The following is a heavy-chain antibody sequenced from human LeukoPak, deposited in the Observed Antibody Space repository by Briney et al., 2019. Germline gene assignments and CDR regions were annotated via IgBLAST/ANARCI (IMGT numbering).Heavy chain of an antibody. CDR2: IYYSGST. CDR1: GGSISSGDYY. CDR3: ARVFSAYYDFWSGTGECGMDV. Sequence: SETLSLTCTVSGGSISSGDYYWSWIRQPPGKGLEWIGYIYYSGSTYYNPSLKSRVTISVDTSKNQFSLKLSSVTAADTAVYYCARVFSAYYDFWSGTGECGMDVWGQGTTVTVSS. V-gene: IGHV4-30-4*01. D-gene: IGHD3-3*01. J-gene: IGHJ6*02.